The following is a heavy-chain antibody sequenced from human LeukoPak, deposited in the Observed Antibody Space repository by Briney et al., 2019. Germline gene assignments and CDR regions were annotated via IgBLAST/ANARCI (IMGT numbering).Heavy chain of an antibody. CDR2: IYYSGST. Sequence: SETLSLTCTVSGGSINSYYWSWIRQPPAKGLEWIGYIYYSGSTNYNPPLKSRVTISVHTSKNQFSLKLSSVTAADTAVYYCARLTGYSSESWFDPWGQGTLVTVSS. V-gene: IGHV4-59*01. D-gene: IGHD3-9*01. J-gene: IGHJ5*02. CDR1: GGSINSYY. CDR3: ARLTGYSSESWFDP.